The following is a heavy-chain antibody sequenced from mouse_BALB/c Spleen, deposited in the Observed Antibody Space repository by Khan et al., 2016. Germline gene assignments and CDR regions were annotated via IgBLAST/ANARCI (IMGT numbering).Heavy chain of an antibody. CDR1: GYTFSRHW. J-gene: IGHJ3*01. CDR3: SRIYGGSDVPFTY. Sequence: QVQLQQPGAELMKPGASVKISCKATGYTFSRHWIEWVKQRPGHGLEWIGEILPGGGTTNYNEKFRGTATLTAETSSNTAYMQLSSLRSEKSAVDYCSRIYGGSDVPFTYWGQGTLVTVSA. V-gene: IGHV1-9*01. CDR2: ILPGGGTT. D-gene: IGHD1-1*02.